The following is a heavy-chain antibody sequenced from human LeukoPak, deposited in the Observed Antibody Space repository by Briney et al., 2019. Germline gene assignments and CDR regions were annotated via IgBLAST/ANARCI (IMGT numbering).Heavy chain of an antibody. Sequence: ASVNVSCTASGYTFTNYYMHWVRQAPGQGLEWMGIINPSGGSTSYAQTFQGRVTMTRDTSTSTVYMDLISLRSEDTAVYYCARDRFTQSSGYYYPFDYWGQGTLVTVSS. D-gene: IGHD3-22*01. J-gene: IGHJ4*02. CDR1: GYTFTNYY. CDR3: ARDRFTQSSGYYYPFDY. CDR2: INPSGGST. V-gene: IGHV1-46*01.